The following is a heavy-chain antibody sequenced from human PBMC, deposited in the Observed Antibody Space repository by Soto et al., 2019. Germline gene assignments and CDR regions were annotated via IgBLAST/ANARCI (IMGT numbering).Heavy chain of an antibody. CDR1: GYTFTSYD. J-gene: IGHJ5*02. V-gene: IGHV1-8*01. D-gene: IGHD1-26*01. CDR3: PREKWAWFDP. Sequence: QVQLVQSGAEVKKPGASVKVSCKASGYTFTSYDINWVRQATGQGREWMGWMNPNSGNTVYAQKFQGRATMTRNTSISTAYMELSSLRSEDTDVYYCPREKWAWFDPWGQGTLVTVSS. CDR2: MNPNSGNT.